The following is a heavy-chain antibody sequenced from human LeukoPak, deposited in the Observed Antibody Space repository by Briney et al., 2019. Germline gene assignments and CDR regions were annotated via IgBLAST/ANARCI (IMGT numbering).Heavy chain of an antibody. CDR3: AIGDGLGELSSSFDH. V-gene: IGHV3-30*03. Sequence: GGSLRLSCAVSGFTFSNYWMTWVRQAPGKGLQWVAVISYDGTKKYYADSLKGRFTISRDNSKNTLYLRMNSLRTEDTAVYYCAIGDGLGELSSSFDHWGQGTLVTVSS. CDR2: ISYDGTKK. J-gene: IGHJ4*02. D-gene: IGHD3-16*02. CDR1: GFTFSNYW.